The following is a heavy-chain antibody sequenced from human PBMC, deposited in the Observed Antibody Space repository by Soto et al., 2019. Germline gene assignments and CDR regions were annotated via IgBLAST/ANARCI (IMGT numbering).Heavy chain of an antibody. V-gene: IGHV3-66*01. Sequence: GGSLRLSCAASGLTVSSNYMSWVRQAPGKGLEWVSVIYSGGSTYYADSVKGRFTISRDSSKNTLYPQMNSLRVEDTAVFYCAKENSGNDSYYNYMDVWGKGTTVTVSS. D-gene: IGHD5-12*01. J-gene: IGHJ6*03. CDR3: AKENSGNDSYYNYMDV. CDR1: GLTVSSNY. CDR2: IYSGGST.